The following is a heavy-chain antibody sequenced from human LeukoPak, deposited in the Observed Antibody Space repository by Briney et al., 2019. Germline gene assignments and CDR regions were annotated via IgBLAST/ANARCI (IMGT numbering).Heavy chain of an antibody. Sequence: GRSLRLSCAGSGFTFSSYAMHWVRQAPGKGLEWLAVISYDGSNKYYADSVKGRFTISRDYSKNTLYLQMNSLRAEDTALYYCVRAYTTSGTYSEPWGQGTLVTVSS. CDR1: GFTFSSYA. V-gene: IGHV3-30-3*01. CDR2: ISYDGSNK. D-gene: IGHD1-1*01. CDR3: VRAYTTSGTYSEP. J-gene: IGHJ4*02.